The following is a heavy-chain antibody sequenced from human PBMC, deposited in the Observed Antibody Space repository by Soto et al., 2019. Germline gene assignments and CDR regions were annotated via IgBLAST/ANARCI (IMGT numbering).Heavy chain of an antibody. J-gene: IGHJ4*02. CDR3: AKGGPYYYDSSGYTDY. D-gene: IGHD3-22*01. CDR1: GFTFSSYG. V-gene: IGHV3-30*18. Sequence: GGSLRLSCAASGFTFSSYGMHWVRQAPGKGLEWVAVISYDGSNKYYADSVKGRFTISRDNSKNTLYLQMNSLRAEDTAVYYCAKGGPYYYDSSGYTDYWGQGTLVTVSS. CDR2: ISYDGSNK.